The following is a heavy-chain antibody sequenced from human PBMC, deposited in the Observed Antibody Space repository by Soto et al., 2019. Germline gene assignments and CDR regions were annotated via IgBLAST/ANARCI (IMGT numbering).Heavy chain of an antibody. D-gene: IGHD3-10*01. J-gene: IGHJ4*02. CDR2: TYYRSKWYN. Sequence: QVQLQQSGPGLVKPSQTLSLTCAISGDSVSSNSATWNWIRQSPSRGLEWLGRTYYRSKWYNDYAVSVKSRITINPDTSKNQFSLQLNSVTPEDTAVYYCARVSITMVRGVIIMGSYFDYWGQGTLVTVSS. CDR3: ARVSITMVRGVIIMGSYFDY. V-gene: IGHV6-1*01. CDR1: GDSVSSNSAT.